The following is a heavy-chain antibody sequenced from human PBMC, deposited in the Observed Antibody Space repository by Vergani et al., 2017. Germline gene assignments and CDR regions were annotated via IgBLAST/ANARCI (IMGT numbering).Heavy chain of an antibody. D-gene: IGHD5-18*01. Sequence: QVQLVESGGGGVQPGRSLRLSCVASEFSFSNYGMHGVRQAPGKGLGWVAGIWYDGSIKYYADSVKCRFTVSRDKSKNTLYLQMNSLRAEDTALYYCAGAVVTAMAFDYWGQGTPVTVS. CDR1: EFSFSNYG. V-gene: IGHV3-33*01. CDR3: AGAVVTAMAFDY. J-gene: IGHJ4*02. CDR2: IWYDGSIK.